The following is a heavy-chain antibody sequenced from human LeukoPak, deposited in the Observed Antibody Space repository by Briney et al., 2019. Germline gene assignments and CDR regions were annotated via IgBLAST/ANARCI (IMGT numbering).Heavy chain of an antibody. J-gene: IGHJ4*02. D-gene: IGHD6-19*01. CDR3: ARDGTAVAGLDY. Sequence: ASLKVSCKASGDTFTGSYIHWVRQAPGQGLEWMGWINPNSGGTNYAQKFQGRVTMTRDTSISTAYMELCRLRSDDTAVDYYARDGTAVAGLDYWGQGTLVTVSS. CDR1: GDTFTGSY. CDR2: INPNSGGT. V-gene: IGHV1-2*02.